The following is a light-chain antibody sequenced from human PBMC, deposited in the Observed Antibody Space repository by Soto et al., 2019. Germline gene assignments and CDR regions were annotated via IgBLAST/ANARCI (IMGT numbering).Light chain of an antibody. CDR3: QQYNTIRVT. Sequence: QLTQSPSFLSASVGDRFPITCRASQGISSYVAWYQQKPGKAPKLLIYAASTLQSGVPSRFSGSGSGTEFTLTISSLQPDDFATYYGQQYNTIRVTFGPGTKVDIK. J-gene: IGKJ3*01. CDR2: AAS. CDR1: QGISSY. V-gene: IGKV1-9*01.